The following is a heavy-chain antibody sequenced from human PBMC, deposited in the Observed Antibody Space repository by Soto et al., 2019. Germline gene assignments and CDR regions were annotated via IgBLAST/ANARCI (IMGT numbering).Heavy chain of an antibody. J-gene: IGHJ4*02. V-gene: IGHV3-48*02. D-gene: IGHD1-1*01. Sequence: GGSLRLSCKASGFTFSGYSMDWVRQAPGKGLEWIAYISGGGVPVYYADSVKGRFTISRDNAKNSLYLQMNHLRDEDTAIYYCVRGRANYYFDFWGQGALVTVSS. CDR2: ISGGGVPV. CDR1: GFTFSGYS. CDR3: VRGRANYYFDF.